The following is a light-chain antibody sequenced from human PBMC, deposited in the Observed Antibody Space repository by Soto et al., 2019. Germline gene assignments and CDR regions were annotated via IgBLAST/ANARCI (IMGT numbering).Light chain of an antibody. CDR1: SSDVGGYDY. J-gene: IGLJ2*01. CDR2: EVS. V-gene: IGLV2-14*01. CDR3: TSYSSSGTRL. Sequence: QSALTQPASVSGSPGQSITISCTGTSSDVGGYDYVSWYQLHPGKAPKLMVFEVSNRPSGVSNRFSGSKSGNTASLTISGLQAEDEADYYCTSYSSSGTRLFGGGTKLTVL.